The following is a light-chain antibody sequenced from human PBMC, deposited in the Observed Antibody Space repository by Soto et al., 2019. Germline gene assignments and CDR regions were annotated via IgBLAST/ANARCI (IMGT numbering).Light chain of an antibody. CDR1: QSVSTW. V-gene: IGKV1-5*03. CDR3: QQYNSYVYS. CDR2: KAS. J-gene: IGKJ2*03. Sequence: DIQMTQSPSILSASVGDTVNITCRASQSVSTWLVWYQQKPGKAPKVMIYKASTLQIGVPSRFSASGSGTEFTLTISSLQPDDFATYYCQQYNSYVYSFGRGTKLEI.